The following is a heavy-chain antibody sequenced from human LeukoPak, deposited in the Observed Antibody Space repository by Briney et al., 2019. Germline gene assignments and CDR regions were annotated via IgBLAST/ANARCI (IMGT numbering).Heavy chain of an antibody. Sequence: GGSLRLSCAASGFTFSSYAMSWVRQAPGKGLEWVSAISGSGGRTYYADSVKGRFTISRDNSKNTLYLQMNSLRAEDTAVYYCARERGGYGGSGSYVNWGQGTLVTVSS. CDR2: ISGSGGRT. CDR1: GFTFSSYA. V-gene: IGHV3-23*01. J-gene: IGHJ4*02. CDR3: ARERGGYGGSGSYVN. D-gene: IGHD3-10*01.